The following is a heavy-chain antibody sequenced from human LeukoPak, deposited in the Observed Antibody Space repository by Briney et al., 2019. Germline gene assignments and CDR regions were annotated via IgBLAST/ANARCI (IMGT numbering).Heavy chain of an antibody. CDR3: ARGTGLSGSYYAFDY. V-gene: IGHV3-21*01. CDR1: GFTFSSYS. D-gene: IGHD1-26*01. J-gene: IGHJ4*02. Sequence: GGSLRLACAASGFTFSSYSMNWVRQAPGKGLEWVSSIDSSSGYIYYADSLKGRFTISRDNAKNSLYLQMNSLRAEDTAVYYCARGTGLSGSYYAFDYWGQGTLVTVSS. CDR2: IDSSSGYI.